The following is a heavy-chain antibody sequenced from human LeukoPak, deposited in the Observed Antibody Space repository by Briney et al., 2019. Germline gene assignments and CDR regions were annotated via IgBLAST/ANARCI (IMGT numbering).Heavy chain of an antibody. J-gene: IGHJ4*02. Sequence: TASETLSLTCTVSGGSISSYYWSWIRRPAGKGLEWIGRIYTSGSTNYNPSLKSRVTMSVDTSKNQFSLKLSSVTAADTAVYYCARDRHSYGYYFDYWGQGTLVTVSS. D-gene: IGHD5-18*01. CDR1: GGSISSYY. CDR2: IYTSGST. V-gene: IGHV4-4*07. CDR3: ARDRHSYGYYFDY.